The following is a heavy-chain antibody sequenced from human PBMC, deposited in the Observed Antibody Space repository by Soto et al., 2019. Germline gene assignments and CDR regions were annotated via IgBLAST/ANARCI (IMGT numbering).Heavy chain of an antibody. J-gene: IGHJ6*02. Sequence: SETLSLTCSVSGGSISSGYYYWGWIRQPPGKGLEWIGSIYYSGSTYYNPSLKSRVTISVDTSKNQFSLKLSSVTAADTAVYYCANGGYPRADYGMDVWGQGTTVTVSS. CDR1: GGSISSGYYY. D-gene: IGHD3-22*01. CDR2: IYYSGST. V-gene: IGHV4-39*01. CDR3: ANGGYPRADYGMDV.